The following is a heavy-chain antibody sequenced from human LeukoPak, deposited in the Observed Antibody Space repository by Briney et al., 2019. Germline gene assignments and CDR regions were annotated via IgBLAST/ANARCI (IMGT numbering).Heavy chain of an antibody. CDR2: ISYDGSNK. D-gene: IGHD2-8*01. J-gene: IGHJ4*02. CDR1: GFTFSSYA. CDR3: ARDHSCTNGVCHTVNAFDY. V-gene: IGHV3-30-3*01. Sequence: GGSLRLSCAAYGFTFSSYAMHWVRQAPGKGLEWVAVISYDGSNKYYADSVKGRFTISRDNSKNTLYLQMNSLRAEDTAVYYCARDHSCTNGVCHTVNAFDYWGQGTLVTVSS.